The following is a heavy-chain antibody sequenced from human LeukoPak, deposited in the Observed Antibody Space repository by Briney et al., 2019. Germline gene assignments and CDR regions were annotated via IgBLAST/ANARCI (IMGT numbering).Heavy chain of an antibody. CDR1: GGSFSGYY. J-gene: IGHJ6*03. D-gene: IGHD3-10*01. CDR3: ARRAMRAMVRGVMTGSYMDV. V-gene: IGHV4-34*01. CDR2: INHSGST. Sequence: SETLSLTCAVYGGSFSGYYWSWIRQPPGKGLEWIGEINHSGSTNYNPSLKSRVTISVDTSKNQLSLKLSSVTAADTAVYYCARRAMRAMVRGVMTGSYMDVWGKGATVTISS.